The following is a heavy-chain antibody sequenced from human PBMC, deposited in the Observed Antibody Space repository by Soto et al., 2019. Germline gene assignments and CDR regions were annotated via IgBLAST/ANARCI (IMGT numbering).Heavy chain of an antibody. CDR3: ARGSLDTAMVEAYYGMDV. J-gene: IGHJ6*02. V-gene: IGHV3-33*01. D-gene: IGHD5-18*01. Sequence: PGGSLRLSCAASGFTFSSYGMHWVRQAPGKGLEWVAVIWYDGSNKYYADSVKGRFTISRDNSKNTLYLQMNSLRAEDTAVYYCARGSLDTAMVEAYYGMDVWGQGTTVTVSS. CDR1: GFTFSSYG. CDR2: IWYDGSNK.